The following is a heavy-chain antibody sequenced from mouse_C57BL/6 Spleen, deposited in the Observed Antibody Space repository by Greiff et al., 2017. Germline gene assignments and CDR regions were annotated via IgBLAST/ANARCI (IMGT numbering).Heavy chain of an antibody. J-gene: IGHJ4*01. CDR2: IRNKANNHAT. D-gene: IGHD2-2*01. V-gene: IGHV6-6*01. Sequence: EVKLVESGGGLVQPGGSMKLSCAASGFTFSDAWMDWVRQSPEKGLEWVAEIRNKANNHATYYAESVKGRFTISRDDSKSSVYLQMNSLRAEDTGIYYCTRELYGYDRYYYAMDYWGQGTSVTVSS. CDR1: GFTFSDAW. CDR3: TRELYGYDRYYYAMDY.